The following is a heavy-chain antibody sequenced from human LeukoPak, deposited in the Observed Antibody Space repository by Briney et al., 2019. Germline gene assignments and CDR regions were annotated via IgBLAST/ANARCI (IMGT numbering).Heavy chain of an antibody. CDR2: ISYDGSNK. J-gene: IGHJ6*03. D-gene: IGHD3-9*01. CDR1: GFTFSSYA. Sequence: GGALRLSCAASGFTFSSYAMHWVRQAPGTGLEWGAVISYDGSNKYYADSVKGRFTISRDNSKNTLYLQMNSLRAEDTAVYYCATQGPLRYFDWLRYTEDYYYMDVWGKGTTVTISS. V-gene: IGHV3-30*04. CDR3: ATQGPLRYFDWLRYTEDYYYMDV.